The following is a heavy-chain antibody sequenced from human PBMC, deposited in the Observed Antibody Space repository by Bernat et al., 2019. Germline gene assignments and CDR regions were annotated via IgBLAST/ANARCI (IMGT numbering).Heavy chain of an antibody. V-gene: IGHV4-39*01. J-gene: IGHJ3*02. Sequence: QLQLQESGPGLVKPSETLSLTCTVSAGSISSNNYFWGWIREPPGKGLGWVGGGYSSGCTNSNPSVKGRVTITVDTSKNQFSMKLTSVTAADTAVYYCATPWRATYYYGSSGYYGWDAFDTWGQGTMVTVSS. D-gene: IGHD3-22*01. CDR1: AGSISSNNYF. CDR3: ATPWRATYYYGSSGYYGWDAFDT. CDR2: GYSSGCT.